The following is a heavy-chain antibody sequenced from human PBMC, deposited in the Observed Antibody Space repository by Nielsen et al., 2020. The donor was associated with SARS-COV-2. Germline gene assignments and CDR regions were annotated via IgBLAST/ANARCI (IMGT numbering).Heavy chain of an antibody. D-gene: IGHD6-13*01. CDR2: IIPIFGTA. Sequence: SVKVSCKASGGTFSSYAISWVRQAPGQGLEWMGGIIPIFGTANYAQKFQGRVTITADKSTSTAYMELSSLRSEDTAVYYCARPAAAAGTGKGFDYWGQGTLVTVSS. J-gene: IGHJ4*02. CDR3: ARPAAAAGTGKGFDY. CDR1: GGTFSSYA. V-gene: IGHV1-69*06.